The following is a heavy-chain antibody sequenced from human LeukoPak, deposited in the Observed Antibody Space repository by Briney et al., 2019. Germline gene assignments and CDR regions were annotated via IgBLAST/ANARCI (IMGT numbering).Heavy chain of an antibody. CDR1: GYTFTGYY. CDR2: INPNSGGT. J-gene: IGHJ5*02. Sequence: ASVKVSCKASGYTFTGYYMHWVRQAPGQGLEWMGWINPNSGGTNYAQKFQGRVTMTRDTSISTAYMELSRLRSDDTAVYYCASTSDDFWSGTDTWGQGTLVTVSS. V-gene: IGHV1-2*02. D-gene: IGHD3-3*01. CDR3: ASTSDDFWSGTDT.